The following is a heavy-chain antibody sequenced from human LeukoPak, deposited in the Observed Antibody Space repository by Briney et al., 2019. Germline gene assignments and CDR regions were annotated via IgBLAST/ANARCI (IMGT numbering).Heavy chain of an antibody. V-gene: IGHV3-11*01. CDR2: ISSSGSTI. Sequence: GGSLRLSCAASGFTFSDYYMSWIRQAPGEGLEWVSYISSSGSTIYYADSVKGRFTISRDNAKNSLYLQMNSLRAEDTAVYYCARETRDDYYYYYYMDVWGKGTTVTVSS. J-gene: IGHJ6*03. CDR1: GFTFSDYY. CDR3: ARETRDDYYYYYYMDV.